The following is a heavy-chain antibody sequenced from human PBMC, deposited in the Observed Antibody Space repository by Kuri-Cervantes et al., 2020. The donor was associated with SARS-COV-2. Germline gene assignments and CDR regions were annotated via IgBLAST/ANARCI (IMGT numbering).Heavy chain of an antibody. CDR3: ASPYSSSFHY. D-gene: IGHD6-13*01. J-gene: IGHJ4*02. CDR1: GYTLTELS. CDR2: FDPEDGET. Sequence: ASVKVSCKVSGYTLTELSMHWVRQAPGEGLEWMGGFDPEDGETIYAQKFQGRVTMTEDTSTDTAYMELSRLRSDDTAVYYCASPYSSSFHYWGQGTLVTVSS. V-gene: IGHV1-24*01.